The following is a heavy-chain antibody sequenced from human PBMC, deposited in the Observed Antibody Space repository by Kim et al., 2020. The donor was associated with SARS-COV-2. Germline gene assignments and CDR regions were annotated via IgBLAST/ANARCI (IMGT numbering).Heavy chain of an antibody. CDR3: ARPRAVAFDAFDI. D-gene: IGHD6-19*01. Sequence: SPSSQGQFTISADKSISTAYLQWSSLKASDTAVYYCARPRAVAFDAFDIWGQGTMVTVSS. V-gene: IGHV5-51*01. J-gene: IGHJ3*02.